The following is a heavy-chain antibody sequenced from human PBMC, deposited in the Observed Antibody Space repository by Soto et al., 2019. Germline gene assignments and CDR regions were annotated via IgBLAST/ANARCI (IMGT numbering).Heavy chain of an antibody. V-gene: IGHV4-34*01. CDR1: GGSFSGYY. D-gene: IGHD3-16*01. CDR3: ARGLWAREPYRPFFSSWFDP. J-gene: IGHJ5*02. Sequence: QVQLQQWGAGLLKPSETLSLTCAVYGGSFSGYYWSWIRQPPGKGLEWIGDINHSGSTNYNPSLTSRVTISGDTSKNQFSLKLSSVTAADTAVYYCARGLWAREPYRPFFSSWFDPWGQGTLVTVSS. CDR2: INHSGST.